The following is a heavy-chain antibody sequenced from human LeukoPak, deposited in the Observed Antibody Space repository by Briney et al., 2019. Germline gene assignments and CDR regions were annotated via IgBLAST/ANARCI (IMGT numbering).Heavy chain of an antibody. CDR2: IIPIFGTA. CDR1: GGTFSSYA. CDR3: ARGHNWNDDFDY. D-gene: IGHD1-1*01. J-gene: IGHJ4*02. V-gene: IGHV1-69*13. Sequence: SVKVSCKASGGTFSSYAISWVRQAPGQGLEWMGGIIPIFGTANYAQKFQGRVTITADESTSTAYMELSSLRSEDTAVYYCARGHNWNDDFDYWGQGTLVTVSS.